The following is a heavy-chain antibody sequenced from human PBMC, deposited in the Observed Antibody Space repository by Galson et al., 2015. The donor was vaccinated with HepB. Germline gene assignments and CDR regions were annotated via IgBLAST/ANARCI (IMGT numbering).Heavy chain of an antibody. Sequence: SLRLSCAGTGFTFDNFAMTWVRQAPGKRLEWVSAISGGGDYTYYRDSVKGRFTISRDNSKNTLYLRMTSLKADDTAVYYCAREPGVGALTYFDYWGQGTLVTVSS. J-gene: IGHJ4*02. CDR3: AREPGVGALTYFDY. V-gene: IGHV3-23*01. CDR2: ISGGGDYT. CDR1: GFTFDNFA. D-gene: IGHD1-26*01.